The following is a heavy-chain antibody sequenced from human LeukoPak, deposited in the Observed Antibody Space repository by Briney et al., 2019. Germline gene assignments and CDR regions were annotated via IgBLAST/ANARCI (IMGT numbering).Heavy chain of an antibody. CDR2: VEYSGYT. CDR1: GGSVSNTNYY. J-gene: IGHJ4*01. Sequence: SETLSPTCSVSGGSVSNTNYYWGWIRQPRGKGLEWLGCVEYSGYTYQSPSHNSRVTISVEPPKNHFSMKMTSVTPACTVLSGARSILSGSYAFDFWGHETLVTVP. CDR3: RSILSGSYAFDF. V-gene: IGHV4-39*01. D-gene: IGHD3-9*01.